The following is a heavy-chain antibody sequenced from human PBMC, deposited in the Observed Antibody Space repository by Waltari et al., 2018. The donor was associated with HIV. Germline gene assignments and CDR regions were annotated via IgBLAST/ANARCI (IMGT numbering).Heavy chain of an antibody. V-gene: IGHV4-4*07. CDR3: ARENILLLFGESYYNYYGMDV. D-gene: IGHD3-10*01. CDR1: GGPISGYY. Sequence: VQLQESGPGLVKPSETLSLTCTVSGGPISGYYWSWIPQPAGKGLEWIGQIYISGSTNYNPSLKSRVTMSLDASKNLFSLKMRSVTAADTAVYYCARENILLLFGESYYNYYGMDVWGQGTTVTVSS. CDR2: IYISGST. J-gene: IGHJ6*02.